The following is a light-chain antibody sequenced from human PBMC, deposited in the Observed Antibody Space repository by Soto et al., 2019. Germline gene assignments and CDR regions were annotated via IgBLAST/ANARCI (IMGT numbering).Light chain of an antibody. J-gene: IGLJ1*01. CDR3: SSYAGSNNYV. V-gene: IGLV2-8*01. CDR1: SSDVGHYDY. CDR2: EVS. Sequence: QSALTQPPSASGSPGQSVTIPCAGTSSDVGHYDYVSWYQQHPGEAPKLIIYEVSKRPSGVPDRFSGSKSGNTASLTVSWLQAEDEADYYCSSYAGSNNYVFGTGTKVTVL.